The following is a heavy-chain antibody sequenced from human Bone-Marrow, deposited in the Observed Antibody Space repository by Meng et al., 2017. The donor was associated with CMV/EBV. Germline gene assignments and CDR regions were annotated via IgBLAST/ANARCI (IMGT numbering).Heavy chain of an antibody. V-gene: IGHV3-74*01. Sequence: GASLKISCAASGFTFSSYWMHWVRQAPGKGLVWVSRINSDGSSTSYADSVKGRFTISRDNAKNTLYLQMNSLRAEDTAVYYCARGRYNWNDNHNWFDPWGQGTLVTVSS. D-gene: IGHD1-1*01. CDR1: GFTFSSYW. CDR3: ARGRYNWNDNHNWFDP. J-gene: IGHJ5*02. CDR2: INSDGSST.